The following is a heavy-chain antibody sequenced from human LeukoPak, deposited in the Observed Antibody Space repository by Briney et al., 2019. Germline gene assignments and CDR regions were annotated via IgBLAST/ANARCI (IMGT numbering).Heavy chain of an antibody. V-gene: IGHV4-59*08. D-gene: IGHD2-21*01. Sequence: SSETLSLTCTVSGGSISSYYWSWIRQPPGKGLEWIGYIYYSGSTNYNPSLKSRVTISVDTSKNQFSMKLSSVTAADTAVYYCARVGSYYYDYYMDVWGKGTTVTVSS. CDR2: IYYSGST. CDR1: GGSISSYY. CDR3: ARVGSYYYDYYMDV. J-gene: IGHJ6*03.